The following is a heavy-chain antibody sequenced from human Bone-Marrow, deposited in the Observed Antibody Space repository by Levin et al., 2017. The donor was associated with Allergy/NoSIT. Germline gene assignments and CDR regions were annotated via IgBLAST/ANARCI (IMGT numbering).Heavy chain of an antibody. Sequence: RSGGSLRLSCVASGFTFSSFSMNWVRQTPEKGLEWLSAINNAGDYTYYADSLTGRFTISRDNALNSVFLEINSLRDDDTGVYFCARGSYGSSWYAARYFYAMDVWGQGTTVAVSS. CDR3: ARGSYGSSWYAARYFYAMDV. J-gene: IGHJ6*02. V-gene: IGHV3-21*06. D-gene: IGHD2-2*01. CDR1: GFTFSSFS. CDR2: INNAGDYT.